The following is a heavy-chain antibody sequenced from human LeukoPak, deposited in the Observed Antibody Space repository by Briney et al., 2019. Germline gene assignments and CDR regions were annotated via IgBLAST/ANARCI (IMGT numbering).Heavy chain of an antibody. CDR1: GGTFSSYA. D-gene: IGHD6-19*01. V-gene: IGHV1-69*13. CDR2: IIPIFGTA. Sequence: ASVKVSCKASGGTFSSYAISWVRQAPGQGLEWMGGIIPIFGTANYAQKFQGRVTITADESTSTAYMELSSLRSEDTAVYYCARTLEKVGWIYDAFDIWGQGTMVTVSS. CDR3: ARTLEKVGWIYDAFDI. J-gene: IGHJ3*02.